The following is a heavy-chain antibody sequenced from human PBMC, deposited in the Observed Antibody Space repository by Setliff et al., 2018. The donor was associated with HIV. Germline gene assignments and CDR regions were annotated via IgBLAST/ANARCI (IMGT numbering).Heavy chain of an antibody. D-gene: IGHD6-19*01. Sequence: PGGSLRLSCAASGFTFSSYSMNWVRQTPGKGLEWVSYISSSDTTIYYADSVKGRFTISRDNSKNTLYLQMSSLRAEDTAVYYCARNPRIAVAGTDYYYYMDVWGKGTTVTVSS. CDR2: ISSSDTTI. CDR3: ARNPRIAVAGTDYYYYMDV. CDR1: GFTFSSYS. J-gene: IGHJ6*03. V-gene: IGHV3-48*01.